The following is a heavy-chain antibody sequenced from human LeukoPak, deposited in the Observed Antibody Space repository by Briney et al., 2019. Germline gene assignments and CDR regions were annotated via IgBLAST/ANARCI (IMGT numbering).Heavy chain of an antibody. J-gene: IGHJ4*02. CDR3: ARAVTVGYDYDY. Sequence: PSETLSLTCSVSGGSIRSDDYYWSWIRQPPGKGLEWIAYIYYSGSTYYSPSLKSRVTISIDTSKNQFSLKLSSVTAADTAVYYCARAVTVGYDYDYWGQGTLVTVSS. D-gene: IGHD5-12*01. V-gene: IGHV4-30-4*01. CDR1: GGSIRSDDYY. CDR2: IYYSGST.